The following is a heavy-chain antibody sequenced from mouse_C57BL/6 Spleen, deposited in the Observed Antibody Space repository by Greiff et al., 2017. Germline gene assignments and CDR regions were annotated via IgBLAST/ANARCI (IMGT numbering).Heavy chain of an antibody. CDR1: GYTFTSYW. V-gene: IGHV1-64*01. CDR2: IHPNSGST. D-gene: IGHD1-1*02. J-gene: IGHJ1*03. Sequence: QVQLQQPGAELVKPGASVKLSCKASGYTFTSYWMHWVKQRPGQGLEWIGMIHPNSGSTNYNEKFKSKATLTVDKSSSTAYMQLSSLTSEDSAVYYCARWGVYGYWYFDVWGTGTTVTVSS. CDR3: ARWGVYGYWYFDV.